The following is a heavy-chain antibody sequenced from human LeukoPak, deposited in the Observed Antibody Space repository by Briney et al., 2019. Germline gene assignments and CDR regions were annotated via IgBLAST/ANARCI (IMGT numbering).Heavy chain of an antibody. CDR1: GFTFSSYG. J-gene: IGHJ4*02. CDR3: ARDLRRSGWGYFDY. Sequence: GGSLRLSCAASGFTFSSYGMHWVRQAPGKGLEWVAVIWYDGSNAYYADSVKGRFTISRDNSKNTLYLQMNSLRAEDTAVYYCARDLRRSGWGYFDYWGQGTLVTVSS. CDR2: IWYDGSNA. V-gene: IGHV3-33*01. D-gene: IGHD6-19*01.